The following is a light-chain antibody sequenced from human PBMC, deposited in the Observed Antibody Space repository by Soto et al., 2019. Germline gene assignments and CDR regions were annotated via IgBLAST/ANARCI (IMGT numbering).Light chain of an antibody. CDR1: SSDVGGYNY. J-gene: IGLJ7*01. CDR2: EVS. V-gene: IGLV2-14*01. CDR3: SSYTSSTTLSAV. Sequence: QSALTQPASVYGSPGQSITISCTGTSSDVGGYNYVSWYRQHPGKAPKLMIYEVSNRPSGVSNRFSGSKSGNTASLTISGLQAEDEADYYCSSYTSSTTLSAVFGGGTQLTVL.